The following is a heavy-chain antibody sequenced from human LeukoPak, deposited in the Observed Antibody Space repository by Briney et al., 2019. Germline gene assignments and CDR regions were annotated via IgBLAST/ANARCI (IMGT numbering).Heavy chain of an antibody. D-gene: IGHD3-22*01. CDR1: GGTFSSYA. V-gene: IGHV1-69*04. Sequence: SVKVSCKASGGTFSSYAISWVRQAPGQGLEWMGRIIPTLSIANYAQKFQGRVTITADKSTSTAYMELSSLRSEDTAVYYCARSYYDSSGYYTPLGYWGQGTLVTVSS. CDR3: ARSYYDSSGYYTPLGY. CDR2: IIPTLSIA. J-gene: IGHJ4*02.